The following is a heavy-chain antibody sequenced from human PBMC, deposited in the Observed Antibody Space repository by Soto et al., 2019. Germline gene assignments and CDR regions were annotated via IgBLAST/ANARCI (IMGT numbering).Heavy chain of an antibody. J-gene: IGHJ6*02. CDR1: GFTFSGSA. D-gene: IGHD3-22*01. Sequence: EVQLVESGGGLVQPGGSLKLSCAASGFTFSGSAMHWHRQASGTGLEWVGRIRSKANSYATAYAASVKGRFTISRDDSKNTAYLQLNSLQTGDTGVYYCTTENKYYDSSGYYYVASYYGMAVWGQGTTVTVSS. CDR2: IRSKANSYAT. CDR3: TTENKYYDSSGYYYVASYYGMAV. V-gene: IGHV3-73*02.